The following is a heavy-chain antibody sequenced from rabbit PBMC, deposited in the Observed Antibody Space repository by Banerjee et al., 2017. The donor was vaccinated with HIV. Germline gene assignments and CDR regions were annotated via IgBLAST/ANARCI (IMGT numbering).Heavy chain of an antibody. D-gene: IGHD8-1*01. CDR1: GFSFSSSYY. CDR3: ARDLSGNSYYFNL. CDR2: IYTGSGST. V-gene: IGHV1S40*01. J-gene: IGHJ4*01. Sequence: QSLEESGGDLVKPGASLTLTCTASGFSFSSSYYMCWVRQAPGKGLEWIGCIYTGSGSTWYASWVKGRFTISKTSSTTVTLQMTSLTAADTATYFCARDLSGNSYYFNLWGPGTLVTVS.